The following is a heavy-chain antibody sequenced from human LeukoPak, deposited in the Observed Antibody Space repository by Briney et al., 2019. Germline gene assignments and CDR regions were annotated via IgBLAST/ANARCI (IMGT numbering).Heavy chain of an antibody. V-gene: IGHV4-61*05. J-gene: IGHJ1*01. Sequence: PSETLSLTCTVSGGSISSSSYYWGWIRQPPGKGLEWIGYIYYSGSTNYNPSLKSRVTISVDTSKNQFSLKLSSVTAADTAVYYCARGGAEYFQHWGQGTLVTVSS. D-gene: IGHD2-15*01. CDR1: GGSISSSSYY. CDR2: IYYSGST. CDR3: ARGGAEYFQH.